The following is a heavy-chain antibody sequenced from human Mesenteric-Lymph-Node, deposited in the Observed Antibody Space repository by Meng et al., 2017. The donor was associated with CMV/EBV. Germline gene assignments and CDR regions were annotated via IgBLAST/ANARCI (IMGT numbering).Heavy chain of an antibody. Sequence: GGSLRLSCAASGFTISSNAMTWVRQAPGKGLEWVSTISFSDDSTYYADSVKGRFTISRDNSKNTLYLQMNSLRAEDTAVYYCAKGVGATTSYGMDVWGQGTTVTVSS. CDR3: AKGVGATTSYGMDV. J-gene: IGHJ6*02. V-gene: IGHV3-23*01. D-gene: IGHD1-26*01. CDR2: ISFSDDST. CDR1: GFTISSNA.